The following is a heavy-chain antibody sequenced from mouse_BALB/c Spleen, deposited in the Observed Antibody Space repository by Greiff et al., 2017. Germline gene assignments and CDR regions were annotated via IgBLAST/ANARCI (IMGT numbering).Heavy chain of an antibody. J-gene: IGHJ2*01. CDR3: ARGGITTVGVDY. V-gene: IGHV5-6-5*01. CDR1: GFTFSSYA. CDR2: ISSGGST. D-gene: IGHD1-1*01. Sequence: DVKLVESGGGLVKPGGSLKLSCAASGFTFSSYAMSWVRQTPEKRLEWVASISSGGSTYYPDSVMGRFTISRDNARKILYLQMSSLRSEDTSMYYCARGGITTVGVDYWGQGTTLTVSS.